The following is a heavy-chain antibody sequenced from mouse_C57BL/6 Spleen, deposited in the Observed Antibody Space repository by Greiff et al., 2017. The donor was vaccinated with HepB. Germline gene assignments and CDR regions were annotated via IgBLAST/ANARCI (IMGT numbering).Heavy chain of an antibody. V-gene: IGHV5-16*01. CDR1: GFTFSDYY. CDR2: INYDGSST. Sequence: VQLKESEGGLVQPGSSMKLSCTASGFTFSDYYMAWVRQVPEKGLEWVANINYDGSSTYYLDSLKSRFIISRDNAKNILYLQKSSLKSEDTATYDCARELPYYAMDYWGQGTSVTVSS. J-gene: IGHJ4*01. CDR3: ARELPYYAMDY.